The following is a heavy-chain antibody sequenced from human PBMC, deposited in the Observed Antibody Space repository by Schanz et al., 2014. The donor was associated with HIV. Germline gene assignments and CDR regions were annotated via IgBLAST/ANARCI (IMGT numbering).Heavy chain of an antibody. D-gene: IGHD2-2*01. CDR2: IWYDGSNK. V-gene: IGHV3-33*08. CDR1: GFTFSNYG. J-gene: IGHJ4*02. Sequence: VQLVESGGGLVKPGGSLRLSCAASGFTFSNYGMHWVRQAPGRGLEWVAVIWYDGSNKYQADSVKGRFTISRDNSKNTLYLQMNSLSTEDAAVYHCARSQKGTSCCSPLDFWGQGTPVTV. CDR3: ARSQKGTSCCSPLDF.